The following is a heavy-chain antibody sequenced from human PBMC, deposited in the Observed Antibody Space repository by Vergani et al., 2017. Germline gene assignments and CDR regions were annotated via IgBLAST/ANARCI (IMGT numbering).Heavy chain of an antibody. CDR1: GGSISSYY. Sequence: QAQLQESGPGLVKPSETLSLTCTVSGGSISSYYWSWIRQPPGKGLEWIGYIYYSGSTNYNPSLKSRVTISVDTSKNQFSLKLSSVTAADTAGYYCARGRQWELRGGYYFDDWGQGTLVTVSS. CDR2: IYYSGST. J-gene: IGHJ4*02. CDR3: ARGRQWELRGGYYFDD. D-gene: IGHD1-26*01. V-gene: IGHV4-59*01.